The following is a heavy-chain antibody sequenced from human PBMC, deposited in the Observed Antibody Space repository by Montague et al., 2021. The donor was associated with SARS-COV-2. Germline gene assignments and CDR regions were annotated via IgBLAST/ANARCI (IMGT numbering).Heavy chain of an antibody. D-gene: IGHD3-10*01. CDR1: GFSLSTSGMC. CDR2: IYWDDDK. J-gene: IGHJ4*03. Sequence: PALVKPTQTLTLTCTFSGFSLSTSGMCVGWIRQPPGKALEWLALIYWDDDKYYSTSLKTRLTISKDTSKNQVVLTMTNMDPVDTATYYCARSLLWFWELNDFDIWGQGTMVTVSS. CDR3: ARSLLWFWELNDFDI. V-gene: IGHV2-70*01.